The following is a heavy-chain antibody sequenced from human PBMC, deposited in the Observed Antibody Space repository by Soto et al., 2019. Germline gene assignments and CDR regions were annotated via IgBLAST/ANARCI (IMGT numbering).Heavy chain of an antibody. D-gene: IGHD6-13*01. Sequence: FGSLWVRKAPGKGLEWVAVISYDGSNKYYADSVKGRFTISRDNSKNTLYLQMNSLRAEDTAVYYCARDYHSSSWSFDYWGQGTLVTVSS. V-gene: IGHV3-30-3*01. CDR1: FG. CDR3: ARDYHSSSWSFDY. J-gene: IGHJ4*02. CDR2: ISYDGSNK.